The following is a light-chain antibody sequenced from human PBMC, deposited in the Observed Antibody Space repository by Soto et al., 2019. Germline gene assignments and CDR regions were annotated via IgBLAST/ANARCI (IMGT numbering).Light chain of an antibody. CDR3: QQSYSTPIT. CDR2: AAS. CDR1: QSISSY. Sequence: DLQMTQSPSSLSASVGDRVTITCRASQSISSYLNWYQQKPGKAPKLLIYAASSLQSGVPSRFSGSGSGTDFTLSISSLQPEHFATYYCQQSYSTPITFGQGTRLVIK. V-gene: IGKV1-39*01. J-gene: IGKJ5*01.